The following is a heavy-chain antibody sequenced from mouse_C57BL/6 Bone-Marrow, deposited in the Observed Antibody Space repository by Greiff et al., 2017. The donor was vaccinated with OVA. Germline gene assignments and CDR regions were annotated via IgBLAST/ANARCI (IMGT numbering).Heavy chain of an antibody. J-gene: IGHJ2*01. CDR1: GYAFSNYW. V-gene: IGHV1-80*01. CDR3: AKGAY. CDR2: IYPGDGDI. Sequence: QVQLQQSGAELVKPGASVKISCKASGYAFSNYWMNWVKQRPGKGLGWIGLIYPGDGDINYNGKFKGKATLTADKSSSTAYMRCSSLTAEDSAVCSSAKGAYWGQGTTLTVTS.